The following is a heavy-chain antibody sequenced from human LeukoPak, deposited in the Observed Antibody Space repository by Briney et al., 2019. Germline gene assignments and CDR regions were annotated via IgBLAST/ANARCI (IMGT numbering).Heavy chain of an antibody. V-gene: IGHV3-74*01. CDR3: AKATVPLISGHFWDY. CDR2: INRDGSST. CDR1: GIIFSNYW. D-gene: IGHD2/OR15-2a*01. Sequence: WGSLRLSCAASGIIFSNYWIHWVRQVPGKGLVWVSRINRDGSSTSYADPVKGRFTISRDNSKNTLYLQMNSLRAEDTAVYYCAKATVPLISGHFWDYWGQGTLVTVSS. J-gene: IGHJ4*02.